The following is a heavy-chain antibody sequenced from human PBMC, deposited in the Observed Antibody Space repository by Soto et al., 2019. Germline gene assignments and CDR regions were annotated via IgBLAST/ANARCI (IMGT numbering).Heavy chain of an antibody. J-gene: IGHJ4*02. CDR1: SGSISTGNW. V-gene: IGHV4-4*02. CDR2: IYYTGAT. Sequence: QVELQESGPRLVKSSGTLSLTCEVSSGSISTGNWWSWVRQPPGKGLEWIGEIYYTGATNYNPSLNGRVTMTIDKSKDQFSLILTSATAADTAVYYCARVFSSGSGWMYYFDFWGQGILVSVSS. CDR3: ARVFSSGSGWMYYFDF. D-gene: IGHD6-25*01.